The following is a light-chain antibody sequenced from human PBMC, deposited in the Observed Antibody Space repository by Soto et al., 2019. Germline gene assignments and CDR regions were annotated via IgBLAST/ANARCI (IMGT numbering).Light chain of an antibody. V-gene: IGKV3-15*01. Sequence: EIVMTQSPATLSVSPGERATLSCRASQSINGNLAWYQRKPGQAPRLLMYATSVRATGIPARFSGSGSGTAYTLTISSLQSEDFAVFYCQQYNNWYSFGQGTKLEIK. CDR3: QQYNNWYS. CDR2: ATS. CDR1: QSINGN. J-gene: IGKJ2*03.